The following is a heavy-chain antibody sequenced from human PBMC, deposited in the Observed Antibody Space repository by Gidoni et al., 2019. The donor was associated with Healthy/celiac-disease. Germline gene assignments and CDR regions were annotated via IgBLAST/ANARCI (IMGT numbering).Heavy chain of an antibody. D-gene: IGHD2-15*01. Sequence: QVQLQESGPGLVKPSETLSLTCTVSGGSVSSGSYYWSWIRQPPGKGLEWIGYIYYSGSTNYNPSLKSRVTISVDTSKNQFSLKLSSVTAADTAVYYCARDRGYCSGGSCYGYYFDYWGQGTLVTVSS. CDR3: ARDRGYCSGGSCYGYYFDY. CDR2: IYYSGST. V-gene: IGHV4-61*01. CDR1: GGSVSSGSYY. J-gene: IGHJ4*02.